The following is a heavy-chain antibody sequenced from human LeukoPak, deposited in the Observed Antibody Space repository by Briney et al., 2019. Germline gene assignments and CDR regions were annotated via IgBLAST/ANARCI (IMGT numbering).Heavy chain of an antibody. Sequence: PGGSLRLSCAASGFTFSDYYMSWIRQAPGKGLEWVSYISSSSSYTNYADSVKGRFTISRDNAKNSLYLQMNSLRAEDTAVYYCARGSDYGDYYYFDYWGQGTLVTVSS. J-gene: IGHJ4*02. D-gene: IGHD4-17*01. CDR1: GFTFSDYY. CDR3: ARGSDYGDYYYFDY. V-gene: IGHV3-11*05. CDR2: ISSSSSYT.